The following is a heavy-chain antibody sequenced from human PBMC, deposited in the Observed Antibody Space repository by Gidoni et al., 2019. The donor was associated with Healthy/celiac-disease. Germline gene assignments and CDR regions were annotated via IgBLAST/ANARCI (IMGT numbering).Heavy chain of an antibody. D-gene: IGHD3-10*01. V-gene: IGHV3-7*03. CDR1: GFTFLSYW. CDR2: IKQDESEK. Sequence: EVQLVASGGGLVQPGGSLKLSCAASGFTFLSYWMSWVLKAPGKGLEWVDKIKQDESEKYYVDSVKGRFTISRDNAKNSLYLQMNSLRAEDTAVYYCARDLNFYYGSGSFAWGQGTLVTVSS. CDR3: ARDLNFYYGSGSFA. J-gene: IGHJ5*02.